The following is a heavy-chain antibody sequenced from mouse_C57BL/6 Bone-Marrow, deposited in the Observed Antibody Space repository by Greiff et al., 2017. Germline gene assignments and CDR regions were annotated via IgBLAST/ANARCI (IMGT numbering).Heavy chain of an antibody. V-gene: IGHV5-6*01. J-gene: IGHJ3*01. Sequence: EVKLMESGGDLVKPGGSLKLSCAASGFTFSSYGMSWVRQTPDKRLEWVATISSGGSYTYYPDSVKGRFTISRDNAKNTLYLQMSSLKSEDTAMYDCARLQLGPWFAYWGQGTLVTVSA. D-gene: IGHD4-1*02. CDR1: GFTFSSYG. CDR3: ARLQLGPWFAY. CDR2: ISSGGSYT.